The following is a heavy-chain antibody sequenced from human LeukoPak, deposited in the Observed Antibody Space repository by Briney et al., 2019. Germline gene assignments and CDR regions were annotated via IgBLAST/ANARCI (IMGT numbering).Heavy chain of an antibody. CDR3: AKDVGGYPTYFDY. CDR2: ISGSGSST. CDR1: GFTFSIYA. Sequence: PGGSLRLSCAASGFTFSIYAMSWVRQAPGKGLEWVSAISGSGSSTYYADSVKGRFTISRDNSKNTLYLQMNSLRAEDTAVYYCAKDVGGYPTYFDYWGQGTLVTVSS. J-gene: IGHJ4*02. V-gene: IGHV3-23*01. D-gene: IGHD5-12*01.